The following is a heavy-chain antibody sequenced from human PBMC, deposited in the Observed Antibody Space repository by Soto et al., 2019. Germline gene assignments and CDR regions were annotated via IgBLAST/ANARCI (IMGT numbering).Heavy chain of an antibody. J-gene: IGHJ4*02. CDR2: ISYDGSNK. V-gene: IGHV3-30-3*01. CDR1: GFTFSSYA. CDR3: ARDNSITIFGVVTSHVVY. Sequence: GGSLRLSCAASGFTFSSYAMHWVRQAPGKGLEWVAVISYDGSNKYYADSVKGRFTISRDNSKNTLYLQMNSLRAEDTAVYYCARDNSITIFGVVTSHVVYWGQGTLVTVSS. D-gene: IGHD3-3*01.